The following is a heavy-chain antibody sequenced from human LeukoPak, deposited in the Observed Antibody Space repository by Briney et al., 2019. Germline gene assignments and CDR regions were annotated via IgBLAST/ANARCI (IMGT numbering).Heavy chain of an antibody. CDR3: ARVNMVGPILEDYYFYMDV. V-gene: IGHV1-18*01. CDR2: ISGYNGYT. CDR1: GYTFTSYG. D-gene: IGHD1-26*01. Sequence: ASVKVSCKASGYTFTSYGFSWVRQAPGQGLEWIGWISGYNGYTYSSQKFLNRVTMTTDTSTTTAYLELRSLKSDDTAVYYCARVNMVGPILEDYYFYMDVWGKGTAVTVSS. J-gene: IGHJ6*03.